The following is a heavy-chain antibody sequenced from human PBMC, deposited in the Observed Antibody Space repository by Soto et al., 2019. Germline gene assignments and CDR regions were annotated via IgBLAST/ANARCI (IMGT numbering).Heavy chain of an antibody. D-gene: IGHD6-19*01. CDR3: ARVGIAVAGDAFEI. CDR2: IWYDGSNK. CDR1: GFTFSSYS. J-gene: IGHJ3*02. Sequence: GGSLRLSCAASGFTFSSYSMNWVRQAPGKGLEWVAVIWYDGSNKYYADSVKGRFTISRDNSKNTLYLQMNSLRAEDTAVYYCARVGIAVAGDAFEIWGQGTMVTVSS. V-gene: IGHV3-33*08.